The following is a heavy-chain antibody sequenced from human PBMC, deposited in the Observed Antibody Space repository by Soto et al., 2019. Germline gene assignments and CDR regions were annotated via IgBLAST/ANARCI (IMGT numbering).Heavy chain of an antibody. CDR2: IWYDGSNK. CDR3: ERGLATVTLSD. Sequence: GKSLRLSWATPRLTFSIYDMHCDRQAPGKGLEWVAVIWYDGSNKYYADSVKGRFTISRDNSKNTLYLQMNSLIAEDTAVYYCERGLATVTLSDWGPGTLLTGSS. J-gene: IGHJ4*02. CDR1: RLTFSIYD. D-gene: IGHD4-17*01. V-gene: IGHV3-33*01.